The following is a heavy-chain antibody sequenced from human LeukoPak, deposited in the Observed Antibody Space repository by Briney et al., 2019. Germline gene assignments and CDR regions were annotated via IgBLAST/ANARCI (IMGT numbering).Heavy chain of an antibody. J-gene: IGHJ4*02. CDR1: GFTFSSYG. Sequence: PGRSLRLSCAASGFTFSSYGMHWVRLAPGQGLEWVAVISYDGSNKYYADSVKGRFTISRDNSKNTLYLQMNSLRAEDTAVYYCAKTGATVTTGDYWGQGTLVTVSS. CDR2: ISYDGSNK. D-gene: IGHD4-11*01. V-gene: IGHV3-30*18. CDR3: AKTGATVTTGDY.